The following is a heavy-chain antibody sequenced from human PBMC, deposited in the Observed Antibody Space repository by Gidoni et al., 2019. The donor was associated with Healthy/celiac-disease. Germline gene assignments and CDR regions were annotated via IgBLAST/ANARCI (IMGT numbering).Heavy chain of an antibody. V-gene: IGHV1-3*01. CDR3: ASPLTGVVVPAARVGYSSSWNYGMDI. Sequence: QVQLVQSGAEVKKPGASVKVSCKASGYTFTSYAMHWVRQAPGQRLEWMGWINAGNGNTKYSQKFQGRVTITRDTSASTAYMELSSLRSEDTAVYYCASPLTGVVVPAARVGYSSSWNYGMDIWGQGTTVTVSS. J-gene: IGHJ6*02. CDR2: INAGNGNT. CDR1: GYTFTSYA. D-gene: IGHD2-2*01.